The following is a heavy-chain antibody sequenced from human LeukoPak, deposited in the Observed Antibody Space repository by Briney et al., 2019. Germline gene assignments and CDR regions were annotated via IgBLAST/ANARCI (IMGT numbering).Heavy chain of an antibody. D-gene: IGHD3-10*01. CDR1: GFTFDDYA. V-gene: IGHV3-9*01. CDR3: AKDILGVTNFGEFDY. CDR2: ISWNSGSI. J-gene: IGHJ4*02. Sequence: GGSLRLSCAASGFTFDDYAMHWVWQAPGKGLEWVSGISWNSGSIGYADSVKGRFTISRDNAKNSLYLQMNSLRAEDTALYYCAKDILGVTNFGEFDYWGQGTLVTVSS.